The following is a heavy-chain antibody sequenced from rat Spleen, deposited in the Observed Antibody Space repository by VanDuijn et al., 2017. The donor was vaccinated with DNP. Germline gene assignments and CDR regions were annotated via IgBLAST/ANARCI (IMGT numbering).Heavy chain of an antibody. CDR2: ISPDGGNT. V-gene: IGHV5-58*01. CDR1: GLTINNNW. Sequence: EVQLVESGGGLVQPGRSLKLSCVASGLTINNNWMTWIRQAPGKGLEWVSSISPDGGNTYYPDSVKGRFTLSRDNAENTVYLQMNSLRSEDTATYYCAKDRGNGAVDAWGQGTSVTVSS. D-gene: IGHD4-1*01. CDR3: AKDRGNGAVDA. J-gene: IGHJ4*01.